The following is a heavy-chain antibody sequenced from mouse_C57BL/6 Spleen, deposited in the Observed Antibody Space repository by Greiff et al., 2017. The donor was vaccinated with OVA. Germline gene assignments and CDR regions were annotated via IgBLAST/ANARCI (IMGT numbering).Heavy chain of an antibody. CDR2: IYPGSGST. CDR3: AKPEGYDYGREGAWFAY. CDR1: GYTFTSYW. J-gene: IGHJ3*01. V-gene: IGHV1-55*01. Sequence: VQLQQPGAELVKPGASVKMSCKASGYTFTSYWITWVKQRPGQGLEWIGDIYPGSGSTNYNEKFKSKATLTVDTSSSTAYMQLSSLTSEDSAVYYCAKPEGYDYGREGAWFAYWGQGTLVTVSA. D-gene: IGHD1-1*01.